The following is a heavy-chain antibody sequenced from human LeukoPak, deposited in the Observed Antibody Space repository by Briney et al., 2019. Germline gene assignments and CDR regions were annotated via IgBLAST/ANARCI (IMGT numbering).Heavy chain of an antibody. Sequence: GGSLRLSCAASGFTVSSNYMSWVRQAPGKGLERVSVIYSGGSTYYADSVKGRFTISRDNSKNTLYLQMNSLRAEDTAVYYCARNDYGGNNGGSYRPRGQDYWGQGTLVTVSS. CDR1: GFTVSSNY. CDR2: IYSGGST. V-gene: IGHV3-66*02. J-gene: IGHJ4*02. CDR3: ARNDYGGNNGGSYRPRGQDY. D-gene: IGHD4-23*01.